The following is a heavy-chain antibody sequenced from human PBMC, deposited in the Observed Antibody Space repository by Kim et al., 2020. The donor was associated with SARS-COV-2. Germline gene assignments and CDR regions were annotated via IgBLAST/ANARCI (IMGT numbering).Heavy chain of an antibody. V-gene: IGHV3-64*01. CDR2: ISSNGGST. CDR3: ARTPYDILTGYYVFDY. CDR1: GFTFSSYA. D-gene: IGHD3-9*01. Sequence: GGSLRLSCAASGFTFSSYAMHWVRQAPGKGLEYVSAISSNGGSTYYANSVKGRFTISRDNSKNTLYLQMGSLRAEDMAVYYCARTPYDILTGYYVFDYWGQGTLVTVSS. J-gene: IGHJ4*02.